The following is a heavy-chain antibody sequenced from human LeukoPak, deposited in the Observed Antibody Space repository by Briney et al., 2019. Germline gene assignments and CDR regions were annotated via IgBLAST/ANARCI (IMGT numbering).Heavy chain of an antibody. V-gene: IGHV4-4*07. CDR3: ASVSVAGTAFDI. CDR1: GGSISSYY. Sequence: PSETLSLTCTVSGGSISSYYWSWIRQPAGKGLEWIGRIYTSGSTNYNPSLKSRVTMSVDTSKNQFSLKLSSVTAADTAVYYCASVSVAGTAFDIWDQGTMVPVSS. D-gene: IGHD6-19*01. CDR2: IYTSGST. J-gene: IGHJ3*02.